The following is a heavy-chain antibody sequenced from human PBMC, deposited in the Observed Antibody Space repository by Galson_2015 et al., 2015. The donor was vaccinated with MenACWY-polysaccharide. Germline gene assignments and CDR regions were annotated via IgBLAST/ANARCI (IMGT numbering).Heavy chain of an antibody. D-gene: IGHD3-10*01. CDR2: ITNNAGKT. J-gene: IGHJ4*02. Sequence: SLRLSCAASGFAVSSRAMSRVRQAPGKEPEWIAAITNNAGKTYYAHSVMGRFTISRDSSSNTVSLQMNSLRVEDTALYFCAKDHASFGWPTFDSWGPGTLVTVSS. V-gene: IGHV3-23*01. CDR3: AKDHASFGWPTFDS. CDR1: GFAVSSRA.